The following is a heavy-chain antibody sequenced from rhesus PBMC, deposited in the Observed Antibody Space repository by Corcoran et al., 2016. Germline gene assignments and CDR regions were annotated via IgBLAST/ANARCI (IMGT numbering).Heavy chain of an antibody. CDR2: INSGGGST. J-gene: IGHJ4*01. D-gene: IGHD3-34*01. Sequence: EVQLVESGGGLAKPGGSLRLSFAASGFTFSSYWMNWVRQTPGKGLEWISAINSGGGSTYYADSVKGRFTISRDNSKNTLSLQMNSLRAEDTAVYYCAKSNWGDYYIDYWGQGVLVTVSS. V-gene: IGHV3S42*01. CDR3: AKSNWGDYYIDY. CDR1: GFTFSSYW.